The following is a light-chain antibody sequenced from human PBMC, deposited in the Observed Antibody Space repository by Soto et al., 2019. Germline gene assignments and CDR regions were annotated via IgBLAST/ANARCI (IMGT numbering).Light chain of an antibody. J-gene: IGKJ1*01. CDR1: QSVSSNN. V-gene: IGKV3-20*01. Sequence: EIVLTQSPGTLCLSPGERATLSCRPSQSVSSNNLVWYQQKPGQAPRLLIYGASYRAAGIPDRFSGSGSGTDFTLTISRLEPEDFALYYCQQYGSSPWTFGQGTKVDI. CDR3: QQYGSSPWT. CDR2: GAS.